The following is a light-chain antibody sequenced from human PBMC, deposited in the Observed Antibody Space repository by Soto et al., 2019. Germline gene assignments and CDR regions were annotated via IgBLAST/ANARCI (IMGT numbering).Light chain of an antibody. V-gene: IGLV2-8*01. CDR1: SNDVGGYDF. CDR2: DVS. CDR3: SSYEGSNTWV. Sequence: QSALTQPPSASGSPGQSVTISCTGTSNDVGGYDFVSWYQHHPGKAPKLMIFDVSKRPSGVPDRFSGSKSGNTASLTVSGLHAEDEADYYCSSYEGSNTWVFGGGTKLTVL. J-gene: IGLJ3*02.